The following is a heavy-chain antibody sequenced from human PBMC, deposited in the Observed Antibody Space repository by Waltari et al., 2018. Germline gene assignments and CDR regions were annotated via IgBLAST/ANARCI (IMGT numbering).Heavy chain of an antibody. V-gene: IGHV1-8*03. Sequence: QVQLVQSGAEVKKPGASVKVSCKASGYTFTSYDINWVRQATGQGLGWMGWMNPNSGNTGYAQKFQGRVTITRNTSISTAYMELSSLRSEDTAVYYCARGPRVGDYSSGYYPPGYWGQGTLVTVSS. J-gene: IGHJ4*02. CDR1: GYTFTSYD. CDR2: MNPNSGNT. CDR3: ARGPRVGDYSSGYYPPGY. D-gene: IGHD3-22*01.